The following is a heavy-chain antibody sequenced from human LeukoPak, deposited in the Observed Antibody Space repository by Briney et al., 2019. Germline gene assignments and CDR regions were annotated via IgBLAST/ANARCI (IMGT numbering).Heavy chain of an antibody. CDR1: GYTFTTYG. D-gene: IGHD4-17*01. J-gene: IGHJ4*02. Sequence: ASVKVSCKASGYTFTTYGISWVRQAPGQGLEWMGWINPYNGNTDYGQKFQGRFTMTTDTSTSTAYMELRSLRSDDTAVYYCAKEGVAVTTRGAYFDYWGQGTLVTVSS. CDR3: AKEGVAVTTRGAYFDY. CDR2: INPYNGNT. V-gene: IGHV1-18*01.